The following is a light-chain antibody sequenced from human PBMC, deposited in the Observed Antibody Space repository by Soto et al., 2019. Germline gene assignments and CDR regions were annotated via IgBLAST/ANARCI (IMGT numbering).Light chain of an antibody. CDR2: AAS. CDR1: QDIKNY. J-gene: IGKJ5*01. V-gene: IGKV1-39*01. CDR3: QQSYSTPPIT. Sequence: DIQMTQSPSSLSASVGDRVTITCQASQDIKNYLNWYQQKPGKAPKLLIYAASSLQSGVPSRFSGSGSGTDSTLTISSLQPEDFATYYCQQSYSTPPITFGQGTRLEIK.